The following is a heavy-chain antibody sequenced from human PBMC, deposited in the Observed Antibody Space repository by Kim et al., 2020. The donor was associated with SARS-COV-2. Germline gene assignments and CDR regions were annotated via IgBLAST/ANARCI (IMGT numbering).Heavy chain of an antibody. CDR3: SKDKNIAVAGTMDH. J-gene: IGHJ4*02. Sequence: GGSLRLSCAASGFIFSNYAMNWVRQAPGKGLEWVSSISGSGGRTYRADSVRGRFSISRDKSKNTLYLQMDSLRVEDTAVYYCSKDKNIAVAGTMDHWGQGTLVTVSS. V-gene: IGHV3-23*01. CDR1: GFIFSNYA. CDR2: ISGSGGRT. D-gene: IGHD6-19*01.